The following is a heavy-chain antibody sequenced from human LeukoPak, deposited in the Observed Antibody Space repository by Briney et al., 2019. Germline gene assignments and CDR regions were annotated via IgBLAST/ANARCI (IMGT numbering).Heavy chain of an antibody. J-gene: IGHJ4*02. Sequence: GGSLRLSCAASGFTFSDYFMTWIRQAPGKGLEWVSYISSSGGIIYYADSVRGRFTISRDSVKNSLYLQMNSLRAEDTAVYYCARGRRETLYYFDYWGQGTLVTVSA. CDR1: GFTFSDYF. CDR3: ARGRRETLYYFDY. V-gene: IGHV3-11*01. CDR2: ISSSGGII.